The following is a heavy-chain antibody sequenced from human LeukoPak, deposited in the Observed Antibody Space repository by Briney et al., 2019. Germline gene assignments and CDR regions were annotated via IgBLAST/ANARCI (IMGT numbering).Heavy chain of an antibody. D-gene: IGHD3-3*01. CDR1: GFTFSNYW. CDR2: IQQGGSEK. V-gene: IGHV3-7*01. CDR3: ARGGLRFLDN. Sequence: HPGGSLRLSCEASGFTFSNYWMTWVRQAPGMGLEWVASIQQGGSEKNYVDSVKGRFTISRDNAKNSLDLQMNTLRVEDTAVYYCARGGLRFLDNWGQGTLVTVSS. J-gene: IGHJ4*02.